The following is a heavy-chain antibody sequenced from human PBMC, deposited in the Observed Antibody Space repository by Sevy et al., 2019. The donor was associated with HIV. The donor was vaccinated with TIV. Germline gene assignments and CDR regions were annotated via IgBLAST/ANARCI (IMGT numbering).Heavy chain of an antibody. J-gene: IGHJ4*02. V-gene: IGHV4-30-4*01. Sequence: SETLSLTCTVSGGSISSGDYYWSWIRQPPGKGLAWIGYIYYSGSTYYNPSLKSRVTISVDTSKNQFSLKLSSVTAADTAVYYCARFAVYYDPTLCDYWGQGTLVTVSS. CDR1: GGSISSGDYY. CDR2: IYYSGST. CDR3: ARFAVYYDPTLCDY. D-gene: IGHD3-3*01.